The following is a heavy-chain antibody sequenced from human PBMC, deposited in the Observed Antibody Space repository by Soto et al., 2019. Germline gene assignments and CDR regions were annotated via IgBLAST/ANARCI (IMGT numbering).Heavy chain of an antibody. D-gene: IGHD4-17*01. CDR1: GYTFTSDV. V-gene: IGHV1-18*01. J-gene: IGHJ1*01. CDR3: ASDSGARPEDFQD. Sequence: QVPLLQTGAEVKKPGATVKVSCKASGYTFTSDVISWVRQAPGQGLECMGRFSPLTANAKNSQKSQGRVTMTTDTYTSIAYMEMRSLRSGDTAKYYCASDSGARPEDFQDWGQGPLVTVTS. CDR2: FSPLTANA.